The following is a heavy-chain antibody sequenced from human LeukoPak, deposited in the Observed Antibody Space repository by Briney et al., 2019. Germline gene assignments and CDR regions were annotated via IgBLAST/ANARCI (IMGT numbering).Heavy chain of an antibody. V-gene: IGHV3-23*01. Sequence: GGSLRLSSAASGFTFSSYAMSWVRQAPGKGLEWVSAISGSGGSTYYADSVKGRFTISRDNSKNTLYLQMNSLRAEDTAVYYCAKGYYGSGSYYNWFDPWGQGTLVTVSS. CDR1: GFTFSSYA. CDR3: AKGYYGSGSYYNWFDP. J-gene: IGHJ5*02. CDR2: ISGSGGST. D-gene: IGHD3-10*01.